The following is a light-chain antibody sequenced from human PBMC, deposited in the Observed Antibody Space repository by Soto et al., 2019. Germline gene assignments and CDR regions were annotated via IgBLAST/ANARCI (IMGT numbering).Light chain of an antibody. Sequence: AIRMTQSPSSFSASTGDRVTITCRASQGISSYLAWYQQKPGKAPKLLIYAASTLQSGVPSRFSGSGSGTEFTLTISSLQPDDFATYYCQHYNSYPRTFGQGTKVDNK. J-gene: IGKJ1*01. V-gene: IGKV1-8*01. CDR1: QGISSY. CDR2: AAS. CDR3: QHYNSYPRT.